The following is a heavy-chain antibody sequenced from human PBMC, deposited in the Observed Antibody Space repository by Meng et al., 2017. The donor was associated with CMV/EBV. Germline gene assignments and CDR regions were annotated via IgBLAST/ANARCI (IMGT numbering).Heavy chain of an antibody. V-gene: IGHV1-8*03. CDR2: INPNSGGT. Sequence: ASVKVSCKASGYTFTSYDINWVRQATGQGLEWMGWINPNSGGTNYAQKFQGRVTITADKSTSTAYMELSSLRSEDTAVYYCARESYSSGWYSFDYWGQGTLVTVSS. CDR1: GYTFTSYD. CDR3: ARESYSSGWYSFDY. J-gene: IGHJ4*02. D-gene: IGHD6-19*01.